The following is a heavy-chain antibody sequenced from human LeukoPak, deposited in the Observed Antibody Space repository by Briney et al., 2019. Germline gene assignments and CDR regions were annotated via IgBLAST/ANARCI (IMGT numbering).Heavy chain of an antibody. CDR1: GDTFTGYY. Sequence: ASVKVSCKTSGDTFTGYYMHWVRQAPGQGLEWMGWINPNSGGTNYAQKFQGRVTMTRDTSISTVYMELSRLRSDDTAVYYCARGLVGATYYFDYWGQGTLVTVSS. CDR3: ARGLVGATYYFDY. J-gene: IGHJ4*02. CDR2: INPNSGGT. V-gene: IGHV1-2*02. D-gene: IGHD1-26*01.